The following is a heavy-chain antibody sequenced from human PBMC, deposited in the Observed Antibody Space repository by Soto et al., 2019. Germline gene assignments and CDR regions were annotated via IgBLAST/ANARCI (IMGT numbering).Heavy chain of an antibody. D-gene: IGHD2-15*01. CDR2: IYYSGST. CDR3: ARLSPAAYYYYYYMDV. V-gene: IGHV4-39*01. J-gene: IGHJ6*03. Sequence: QLQLQESGPGLVKPSETLSLTCTVSGGSISSSSYYWGWIRQPPGKGLEWIGSIYYSGSTYYNPSLKSRVTISVDTSKNPFSLKLSSVTAADTAVYYCARLSPAAYYYYYYMDVWGKGTTVTVSS. CDR1: GGSISSSSYY.